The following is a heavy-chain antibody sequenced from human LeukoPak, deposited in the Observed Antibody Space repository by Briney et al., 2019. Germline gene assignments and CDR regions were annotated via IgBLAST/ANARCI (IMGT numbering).Heavy chain of an antibody. CDR2: TRKKTNSYTT. V-gene: IGHV3-72*01. CDR3: TRYIVVVPAAIYWFDP. D-gene: IGHD2-2*01. J-gene: IGHJ5*02. CDR1: GSTFSDHY. Sequence: GGSLRLSCAASGSTFSDHYMDWVRQAPGKGLEWVGRTRKKTNSYTTEYAASVKGRFTISRDDSKNSLYLQMNSLKTEDTAVYYCTRYIVVVPAAIYWFDPWGQGTLVTVSS.